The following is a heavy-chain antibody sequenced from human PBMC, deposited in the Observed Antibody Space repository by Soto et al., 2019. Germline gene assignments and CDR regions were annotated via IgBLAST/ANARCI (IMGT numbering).Heavy chain of an antibody. CDR1: GFTFSDSA. CDR2: VANKPEGYTI. Sequence: PGGSLRLSCAASGFTFSDSAIHWVRQAPGKGLEWVGRVANKPEGYTITYGVSVKGRFTISRDDSKNTVYLQMNSLKTEDTAVYHCTRHATYYDSSGYIGDWFDPWGQGTLVTVSS. V-gene: IGHV3-73*01. J-gene: IGHJ5*02. CDR3: TRHATYYDSSGYIGDWFDP. D-gene: IGHD3-22*01.